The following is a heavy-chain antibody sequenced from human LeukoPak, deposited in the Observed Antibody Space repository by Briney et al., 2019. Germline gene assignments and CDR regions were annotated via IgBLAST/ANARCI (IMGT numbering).Heavy chain of an antibody. Sequence: GGSLRLSCAASGFDFSSNWMHWVRHAPGQGLVWVSRIKGDGISTNYADSVKGRFTISRDIAKNTLYLQMNSLRAEDTAVYYCAATSVRYFDYWGQGTLVTVSS. D-gene: IGHD3-10*01. CDR3: AATSVRYFDY. CDR2: IKGDGIST. V-gene: IGHV3-74*01. CDR1: GFDFSSNW. J-gene: IGHJ4*02.